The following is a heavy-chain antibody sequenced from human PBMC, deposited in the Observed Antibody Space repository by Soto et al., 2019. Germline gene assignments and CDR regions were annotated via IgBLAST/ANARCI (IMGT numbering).Heavy chain of an antibody. CDR1: GFTFSDYY. Sequence: DLEESGGCLVKPGGSLRLSCTASGFTFSDYYMSWIRQAPGQGLEWLAYISGSGSTTYYTDSVKGRFAISRDNARTSLYLQINSLRVEDSAVYYCARSSLTYFEFWGQGTLVTVSS. J-gene: IGHJ4*02. CDR2: ISGSGSTT. V-gene: IGHV3-11*01. CDR3: ARSSLTYFEF.